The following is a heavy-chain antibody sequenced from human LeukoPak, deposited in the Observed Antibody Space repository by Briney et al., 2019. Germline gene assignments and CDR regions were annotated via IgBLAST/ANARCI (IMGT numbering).Heavy chain of an antibody. V-gene: IGHV3-53*01. CDR1: GFTVSSNY. CDR3: ARVRVDTAMVYNYYYYGMDV. CDR2: IYSGGST. D-gene: IGHD5-18*01. J-gene: IGHJ6*02. Sequence: PGGSVRLSCAASGFTVSSNYMSWVRQAPGKGLEWVSVIYSGGSTYYADSVKGRFTISRDNSKNTLHLQMNSLRAEDTAVYYCARVRVDTAMVYNYYYYGMDVWGQGTTVTVSS.